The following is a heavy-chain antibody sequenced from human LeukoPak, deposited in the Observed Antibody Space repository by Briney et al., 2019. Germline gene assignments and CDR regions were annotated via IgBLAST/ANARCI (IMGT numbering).Heavy chain of an antibody. CDR2: IRYDGTNK. J-gene: IGHJ6*03. D-gene: IGHD6-19*01. CDR3: ARRSSSGWYPDYYYYYMDV. CDR1: EFTFSNYG. Sequence: GGSLRLSCAASEFTFSNYGMYWVRQAPGKGLEWVAFIRYDGTNKYYADSVKGRFTISRDNSKNTLYLKMNSLRGEDTAVYYCARRSSSGWYPDYYYYYMDVWGKGTTVTISS. V-gene: IGHV3-30*02.